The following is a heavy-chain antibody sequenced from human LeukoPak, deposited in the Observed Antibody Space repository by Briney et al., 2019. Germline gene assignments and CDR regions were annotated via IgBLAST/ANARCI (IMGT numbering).Heavy chain of an antibody. CDR2: ISYDGSNK. D-gene: IGHD6-19*01. Sequence: GGSLRLSRAASGFTFSSYAMHWVRQAPGKGLEWVAVISYDGSNKYYADSVKGRFTISRDNSKNTLYLQMNSLRAEDTAVYYCARDRSWMVPFDYWGQGTLVTVSS. J-gene: IGHJ4*02. CDR3: ARDRSWMVPFDY. CDR1: GFTFSSYA. V-gene: IGHV3-30-3*01.